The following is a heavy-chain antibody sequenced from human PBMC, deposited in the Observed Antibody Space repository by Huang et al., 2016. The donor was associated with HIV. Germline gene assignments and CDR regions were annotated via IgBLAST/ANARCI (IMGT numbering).Heavy chain of an antibody. CDR1: GGSFRNFA. CDR2: IIPTLGTA. V-gene: IGHV1-69*01. Sequence: QVQLVQSGAEVKKPGSSVKVSCKASGGSFRNFAIGWVRPAPGQGLEWRGGIIPTLGTANNAQKFHGRVTIIADESTSTAYMELSSLRSEDTAVYYCATVDYYDTSGPQRGYFDNWGQGTLVTVSS. J-gene: IGHJ4*02. D-gene: IGHD3-22*01. CDR3: ATVDYYDTSGPQRGYFDN.